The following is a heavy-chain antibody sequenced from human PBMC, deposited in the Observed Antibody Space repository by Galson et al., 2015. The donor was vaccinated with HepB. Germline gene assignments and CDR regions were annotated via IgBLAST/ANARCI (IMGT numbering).Heavy chain of an antibody. CDR3: ARSRYSSGWYSP. J-gene: IGHJ5*02. CDR1: GGYISSFY. Sequence: SEPLSLTCTVSGGYISSFYWSWIRQPPGKGLEWIGYINYSGSTNYNPSLKSRVTISLDTSKNQFSLKLSSVTAADTAVYYCARSRYSSGWYSPWGQGTLVTVSS. V-gene: IGHV4-59*01. CDR2: INYSGST. D-gene: IGHD6-19*01.